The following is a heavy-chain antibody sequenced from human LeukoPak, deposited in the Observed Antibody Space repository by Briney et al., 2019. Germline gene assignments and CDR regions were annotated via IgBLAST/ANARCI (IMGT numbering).Heavy chain of an antibody. Sequence: ASVKVSCKASGYTFTSYGISWVRQAPGQRLEWMGWINAGNGNTKYSQKFQGRVTITRDTSASTAYMELSSLRSEDTAVYYCASYEGEISGYSSSWYYFDYWGQGTLVTVSS. V-gene: IGHV1-3*01. CDR3: ASYEGEISGYSSSWYYFDY. D-gene: IGHD6-13*01. CDR1: GYTFTSYG. CDR2: INAGNGNT. J-gene: IGHJ4*02.